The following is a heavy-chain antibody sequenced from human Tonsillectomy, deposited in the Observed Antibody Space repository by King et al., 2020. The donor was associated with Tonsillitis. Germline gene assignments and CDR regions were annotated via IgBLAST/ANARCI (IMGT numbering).Heavy chain of an antibody. J-gene: IGHJ6*02. V-gene: IGHV1-2*02. CDR1: GYTFTGSS. D-gene: IGHD3-16*01. Sequence: SVASVPPPGASVKVSCTASGYTFTGSSMHWVRQAPGQGLEWMGWINPNSGGTNYAQKFQGRVTMTRDTSISPAYMELSRLRSDDTAVYYCARGIMITFGGVGYYYGMDVWGQGTTVTVSS. CDR2: INPNSGGT. CDR3: ARGIMITFGGVGYYYGMDV.